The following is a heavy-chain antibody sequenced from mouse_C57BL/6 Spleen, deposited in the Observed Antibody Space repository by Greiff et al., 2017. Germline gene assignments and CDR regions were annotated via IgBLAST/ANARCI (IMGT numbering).Heavy chain of an antibody. V-gene: IGHV3-6*01. J-gene: IGHJ3*01. CDR2: ISYDGSN. CDR3: AREGAY. CDR1: GYYITSGYY. Sequence: DVKLQESGPGLVKPSQSLSLTCSVTGYYITSGYYWNWIRQFPGNKLEWMGYISYDGSNNYNPSLKNRISITRDTSKNQFCLKLNSVTTEDTATYYCAREGAYWGQGTLVTVSA.